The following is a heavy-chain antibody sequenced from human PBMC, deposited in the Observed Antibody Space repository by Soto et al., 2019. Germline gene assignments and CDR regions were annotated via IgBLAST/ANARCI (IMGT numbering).Heavy chain of an antibody. V-gene: IGHV1-69*01. CDR2: IIPIPGTA. CDR1: GGTFSSYA. J-gene: IGHJ6*02. D-gene: IGHD2-2*01. CDR3: ARSQGSSTSLEIYYYYYYGMDV. Sequence: QVQLVQSGAEVKKPGSSVKVSCKASGGTFSSYAISWVRQAPGQGLEWMGGIIPIPGTANYAQKFQGRVTITADESTSTAYMELSSLRSKDTAVYYCARSQGSSTSLEIYYYYYYGMDVWGQGTTVTVSS.